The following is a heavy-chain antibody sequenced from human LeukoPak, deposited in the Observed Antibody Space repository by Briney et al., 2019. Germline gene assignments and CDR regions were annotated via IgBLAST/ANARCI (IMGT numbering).Heavy chain of an antibody. Sequence: GGSLRLSCAASGSTFSSYGMNWVRQAPGKGLEWVSYISSSGNIMYYADSVKGRFTISRDNAKNSLYLQMNSLRAEDTAVYYCARGWGVDYWGQGTLVTVSS. CDR1: GSTFSSYG. D-gene: IGHD3-16*01. J-gene: IGHJ4*01. V-gene: IGHV3-48*03. CDR3: ARGWGVDY. CDR2: ISSSGNIM.